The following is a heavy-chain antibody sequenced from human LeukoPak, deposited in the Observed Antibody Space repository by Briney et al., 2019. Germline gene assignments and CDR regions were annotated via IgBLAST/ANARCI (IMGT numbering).Heavy chain of an antibody. D-gene: IGHD3-10*01. CDR2: GYHTGRT. CDR1: GYSISSGSY. V-gene: IGHV4-38-2*02. Sequence: PSESLSLTCAVSGYSISSGSYWGWIQHPPGKGQEWIGSGYHTGRTFYNPSVKSRVSISVDTSKNQFSLKLSSVTAADTAVYYCARESTSGLPAVGFDFWGQGTLVTVSS. CDR3: ARESTSGLPAVGFDF. J-gene: IGHJ4*02.